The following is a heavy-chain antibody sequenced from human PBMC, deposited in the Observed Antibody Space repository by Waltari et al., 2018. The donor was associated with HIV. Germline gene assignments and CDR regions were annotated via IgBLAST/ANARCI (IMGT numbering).Heavy chain of an antibody. CDR2: ISTSGSTI. D-gene: IGHD5-12*01. J-gene: IGHJ4*02. CDR3: ARGDGYNYGAY. V-gene: IGHV3-11*04. Sequence: QVQLVESGGGLVKPGGSLRLYCAASGFTFRDYYMNWIRQATGSGLEWISYISTSGSTIYYAGSVEGRFTVSRDSAKNSLYLQMNSLRAEDTAVYYCARGDGYNYGAYWGQGTLVTVSS. CDR1: GFTFRDYY.